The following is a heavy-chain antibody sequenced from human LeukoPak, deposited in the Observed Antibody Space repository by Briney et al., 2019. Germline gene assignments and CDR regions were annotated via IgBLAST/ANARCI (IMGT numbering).Heavy chain of an antibody. D-gene: IGHD5-18*01. J-gene: IGHJ4*02. Sequence: SETLSLTCAVYGGSFSGYYWSWIRQPPGKGLEWIGEINHSGSTNYNPSLKSRVTISVDTSKNQFSLQLSSVTAADTAVYYCARRIQLWPRFDYWGQGTLVTVSS. CDR3: ARRIQLWPRFDY. CDR1: GGSFSGYY. V-gene: IGHV4-34*01. CDR2: INHSGST.